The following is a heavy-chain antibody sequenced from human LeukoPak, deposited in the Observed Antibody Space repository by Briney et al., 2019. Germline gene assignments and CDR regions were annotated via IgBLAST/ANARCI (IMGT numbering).Heavy chain of an antibody. V-gene: IGHV3-7*01. CDR3: ARDGKTALLRYYMDG. CDR1: GFTFSDYW. Sequence: GGSLRLSCAASGFTFSDYWMTWVGQAPGKGLEWGANIKLDGGEKDYVDSVKGRFTISRDKAKNSLYLQMSSLRAEDTAVYYCARDGKTALLRYYMDGWGKGTTVTVSS. J-gene: IGHJ6*03. D-gene: IGHD2/OR15-2a*01. CDR2: IKLDGGEK.